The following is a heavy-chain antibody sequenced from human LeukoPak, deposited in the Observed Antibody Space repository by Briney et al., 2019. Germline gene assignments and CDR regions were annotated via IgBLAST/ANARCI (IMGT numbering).Heavy chain of an antibody. CDR1: GGSISSYY. D-gene: IGHD1-14*01. Sequence: SETLSLTCTVSGGSISSYYWSWIRQPAGKGLEWIGRIYSSGSTNYNPSLRSRVTMSVDTSKNQFSLKLSSVTAADTAVYYCAKAGGLSGTPPFDYWGQGTLVTVSS. CDR3: AKAGGLSGTPPFDY. CDR2: IYSSGST. J-gene: IGHJ4*02. V-gene: IGHV4-4*07.